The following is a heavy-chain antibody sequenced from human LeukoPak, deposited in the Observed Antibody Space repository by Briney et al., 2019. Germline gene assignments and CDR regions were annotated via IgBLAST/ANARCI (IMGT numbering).Heavy chain of an antibody. CDR1: DYTFTSYG. Sequence: ASVKVSCKASDYTFTSYGISWVRQAPGQGLEWMGWINTYNGNTNYAQKFQGRVTITADESTSTAYMELSSLRSEDTAVYYCASRAPPPGYYYDFFDYWGQGTLVTVSS. D-gene: IGHD3-22*01. CDR2: INTYNGNT. V-gene: IGHV1-18*01. J-gene: IGHJ4*02. CDR3: ASRAPPPGYYYDFFDY.